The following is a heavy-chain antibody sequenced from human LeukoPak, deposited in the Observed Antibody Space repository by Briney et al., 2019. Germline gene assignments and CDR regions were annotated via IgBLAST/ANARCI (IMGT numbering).Heavy chain of an antibody. V-gene: IGHV4-39*07. CDR3: VRAGGAKLFDY. CDR1: GGSISSSSYY. Sequence: SETLSLTCTVSGGSISSSSYYWGWIRQPPGKGLEWIGSIYYSGSTYYNPSLKSRVTISVDTSKTQFSLKLSSVTAADTAVYYCVRAGGAKLFDYWGQGTLVTVSS. CDR2: IYYSGST. D-gene: IGHD1-26*01. J-gene: IGHJ4*02.